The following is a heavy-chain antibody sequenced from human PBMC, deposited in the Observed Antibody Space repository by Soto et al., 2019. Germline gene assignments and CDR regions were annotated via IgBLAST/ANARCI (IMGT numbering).Heavy chain of an antibody. CDR3: ARTSMQSRGYSYGHGGMDV. Sequence: PGESLKISCKGSGYSFTIYWISWVRQMSGKGLEWMGRIDPSDSYTNYSPSFQGHVTISADKSISTAYLQWSSLKASDTAMYYCARTSMQSRGYSYGHGGMDVWGQGTTVTVSS. J-gene: IGHJ6*02. V-gene: IGHV5-10-1*01. D-gene: IGHD5-18*01. CDR2: IDPSDSYT. CDR1: GYSFTIYW.